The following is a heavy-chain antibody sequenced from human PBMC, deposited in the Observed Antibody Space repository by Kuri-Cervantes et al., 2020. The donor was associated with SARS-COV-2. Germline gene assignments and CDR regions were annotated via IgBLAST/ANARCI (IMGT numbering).Heavy chain of an antibody. V-gene: IGHV4-61*02. Sequence: SETLSLTCTVSGGSISSGSYYWSWIRQPAGKGLEWIGRIYTSGSTNYNPSLKSRVTISVDTSKNQFSLQLSSGTAADTAVYYCARGITIFGPQYYYYYGMDVWGQGTTVTVSS. J-gene: IGHJ6*01. CDR3: ARGITIFGPQYYYYYGMDV. CDR2: IYTSGST. CDR1: GGSISSGSYY. D-gene: IGHD3-3*01.